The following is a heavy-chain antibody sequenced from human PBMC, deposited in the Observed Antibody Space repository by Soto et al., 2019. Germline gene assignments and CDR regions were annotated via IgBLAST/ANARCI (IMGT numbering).Heavy chain of an antibody. D-gene: IGHD6-19*01. CDR3: ARGIEGWYQGRYYYGMDV. CDR1: GGSVSSGSYY. CDR2: IYYSGST. J-gene: IGHJ6*02. Sequence: QVQLQESGPGLVKPSETLSLTCTVSGGSVSSGSYYWSWIRQPPGKGLEWIGYIYYSGSTTYNPSLKSRVHISVDTSKNQFSLKLSSVTAADTAVYYCARGIEGWYQGRYYYGMDVWGQGTTVTVSS. V-gene: IGHV4-61*01.